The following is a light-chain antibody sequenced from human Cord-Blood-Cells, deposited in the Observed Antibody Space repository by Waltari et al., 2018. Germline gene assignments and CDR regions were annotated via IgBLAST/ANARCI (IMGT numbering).Light chain of an antibody. CDR1: QSISSY. J-gene: IGKJ1*01. CDR3: QQSYSTPWT. V-gene: IGKV1-39*01. CDR2: AAS. Sequence: DIQMTQSPSSLSASVGDRVTITCRASQSISSYLNWYQQKPGKAPKLRIDAASSLQSGVPSRFSGSGSGTDFTLTISSLQPEDFATYYCQQSYSTPWTFGQGTKVEIK.